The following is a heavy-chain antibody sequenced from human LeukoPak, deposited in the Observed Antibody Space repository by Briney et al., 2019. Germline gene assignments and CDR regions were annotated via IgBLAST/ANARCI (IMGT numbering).Heavy chain of an antibody. J-gene: IGHJ4*02. V-gene: IGHV3-30*02. Sequence: GGSLRLSCAASGFTFNNYGMHWVRQAPGKGLEWVAFIRYDGSRKYSADSVKGRFTVSRDNSKNTLYLQMSSLRAEDTAVYYCAKDSPYRDDFWTTPLDYWGQGTLVTVSS. D-gene: IGHD3-3*01. CDR1: GFTFNNYG. CDR3: AKDSPYRDDFWTTPLDY. CDR2: IRYDGSRK.